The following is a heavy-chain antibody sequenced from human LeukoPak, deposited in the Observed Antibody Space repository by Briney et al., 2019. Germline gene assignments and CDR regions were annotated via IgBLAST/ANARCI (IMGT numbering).Heavy chain of an antibody. V-gene: IGHV4-39*02. CDR3: ARDRGKGSGSNWFDP. CDR2: IYYSGTT. D-gene: IGHD3-10*01. CDR1: GGSVSSTFYY. Sequence: SETLSLTCTVSGGSVSSTFYYWGWIRQPPGKGLEWIGSIYYSGTTYYNPSLKSRVTISVDTSKNQFSLKLSSVTAADTAVYYCARDRGKGSGSNWFDPWGQGTLVTVSS. J-gene: IGHJ5*02.